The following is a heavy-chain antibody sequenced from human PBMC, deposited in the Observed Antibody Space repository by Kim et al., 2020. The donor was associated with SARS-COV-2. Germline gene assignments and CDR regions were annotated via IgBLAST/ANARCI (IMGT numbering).Heavy chain of an antibody. Sequence: GGSLRLSCAASGFTFSSYWMSWVRQAPGKGLEWVANIKQDGSEKYYVDSVKGRFTISRDNAKNSLYLQMNSLRAEDTAVYYCARQGREMATIRDEGYYFDYWGQGTLVTVSS. CDR3: ARQGREMATIRDEGYYFDY. J-gene: IGHJ4*02. CDR1: GFTFSSYW. D-gene: IGHD5-12*01. CDR2: IKQDGSEK. V-gene: IGHV3-7*01.